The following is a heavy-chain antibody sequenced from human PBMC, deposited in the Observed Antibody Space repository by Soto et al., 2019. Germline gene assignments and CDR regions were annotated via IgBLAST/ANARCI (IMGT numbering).Heavy chain of an antibody. D-gene: IGHD3-22*01. CDR3: ASMIYYDSSGYPYFDY. V-gene: IGHV4-31*03. CDR2: IYYSGST. J-gene: IGHJ4*02. Sequence: SETLSLTCTVSGGSISSGGYYWSWIRQHPGKGLEWIGYIYYSGSTYYNPSLKSRVTISVDTSKNQFSLKLSSVTAADTAVYYCASMIYYDSSGYPYFDYWGQGTLVTVSS. CDR1: GGSISSGGYY.